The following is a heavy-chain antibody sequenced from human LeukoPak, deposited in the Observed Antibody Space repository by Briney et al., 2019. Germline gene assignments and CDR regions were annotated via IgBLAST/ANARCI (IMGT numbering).Heavy chain of an antibody. CDR3: ARDVLSWLRTFDI. CDR2: ISSSSSYI. CDR1: GFTFSSYS. J-gene: IGHJ3*02. Sequence: KSGGSLRLSCAASGFTFSSYSMNWVRQAPGKGLEWVSSISSSSSYIYYADSVKGRFTISRDNAKNSLYLQMNGLRAEDTAVYYCARDVLSWLRTFDIWGQGTMVTVSS. V-gene: IGHV3-21*01. D-gene: IGHD5-12*01.